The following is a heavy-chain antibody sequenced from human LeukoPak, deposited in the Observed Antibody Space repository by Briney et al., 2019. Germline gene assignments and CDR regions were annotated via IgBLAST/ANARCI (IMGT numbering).Heavy chain of an antibody. CDR1: GFTFSSDW. V-gene: IGHV3-7*03. Sequence: GGSLRLSCAASGFTFSSDWMNWVRQAPGKGLEWVANIKQDGSEKYYVDSVKGRFTISRDNAKNSLYLQMNSLRAEDTAVYYCARDPDMVRGVNFDYWGQGTLATVSS. CDR2: IKQDGSEK. CDR3: ARDPDMVRGVNFDY. D-gene: IGHD3-10*01. J-gene: IGHJ4*02.